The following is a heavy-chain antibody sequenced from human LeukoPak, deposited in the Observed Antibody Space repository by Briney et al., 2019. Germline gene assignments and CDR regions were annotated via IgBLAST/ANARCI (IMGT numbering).Heavy chain of an antibody. CDR3: ARHLSGVTGYTYGRGIDY. V-gene: IGHV3-7*01. J-gene: IGHJ4*02. Sequence: GGSLRLSCAASGFTFNSYGMHWVRQAPGKGLEWVANIKKDGSEKYYVDSVKGRFTISRDNAKKSLYLQMNSLRAEDTAVYYCARHLSGVTGYTYGRGIDYWGQGTLVTVSS. CDR2: IKKDGSEK. D-gene: IGHD5-18*01. CDR1: GFTFNSYG.